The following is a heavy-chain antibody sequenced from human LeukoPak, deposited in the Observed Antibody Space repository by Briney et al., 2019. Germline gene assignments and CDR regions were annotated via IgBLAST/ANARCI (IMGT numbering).Heavy chain of an antibody. CDR1: RGTFSSYA. CDR2: IIPIFGTA. V-gene: IGHV1-69*13. Sequence: GASVKVSCKASRGTFSSYAISWVRQAPGQGLEWMGGIIPIFGTANYAQKFQGRVTITADESTSTAYMELSSLRSEDTAVYYCAREEICSTSCPNWFDPWGQGTLVTVSS. CDR3: AREEICSTSCPNWFDP. D-gene: IGHD2-2*01. J-gene: IGHJ5*02.